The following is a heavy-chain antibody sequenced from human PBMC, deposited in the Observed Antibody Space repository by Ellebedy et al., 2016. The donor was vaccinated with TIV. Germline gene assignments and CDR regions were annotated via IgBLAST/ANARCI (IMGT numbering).Heavy chain of an antibody. CDR3: AREAFLTGYFAKAEYYYYYGMDV. D-gene: IGHD3-9*01. V-gene: IGHV1-69*13. CDR2: IIPIFGTA. J-gene: IGHJ6*02. CDR1: GGTFSSYA. Sequence: SVKVSXXASGGTFSSYAISWVRQAPGQGLEWMGGIIPIFGTANYAQKYQGRVTITADESTSTAYMELSSLRSEDTAVYYCAREAFLTGYFAKAEYYYYYGMDVWGQGTTVTVSS.